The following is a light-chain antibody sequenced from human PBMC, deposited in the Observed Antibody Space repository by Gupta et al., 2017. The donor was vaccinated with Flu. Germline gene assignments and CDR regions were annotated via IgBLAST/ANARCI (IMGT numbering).Light chain of an antibody. J-gene: IGKJ4*01. V-gene: IGKV3-20*01. Sequence: VLMLPPGTLSLSPGGRATLSSRASQSVSSSYLAWYQQKPGQAPGLLIYGASSRATGIPDRFSGSGSGTDFSLTISRLEPEDFAVYYCQQYGSSPLTFGGGTKVEIK. CDR2: GAS. CDR3: QQYGSSPLT. CDR1: QSVSSSY.